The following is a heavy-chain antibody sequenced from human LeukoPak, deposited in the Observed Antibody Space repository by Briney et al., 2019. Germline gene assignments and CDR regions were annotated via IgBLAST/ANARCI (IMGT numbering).Heavy chain of an antibody. CDR3: ARESSGWYKEAFDY. V-gene: IGHV4-59*01. Sequence: SETLSLTCTVSGGSISSYYWSWIRQPPGKGLEWIGYIYYSGSTNYNPSFKSRVTISVDTSKNQFSLKLSSVTAADTAVYYCARESSGWYKEAFDYWGQGTLVTVSS. CDR2: IYYSGST. D-gene: IGHD6-19*01. CDR1: GGSISSYY. J-gene: IGHJ4*02.